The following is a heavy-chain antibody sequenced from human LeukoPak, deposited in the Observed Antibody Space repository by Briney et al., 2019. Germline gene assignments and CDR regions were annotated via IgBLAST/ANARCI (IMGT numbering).Heavy chain of an antibody. CDR3: ARVSSGSYYYYYYMDV. CDR1: GYTFTGYF. CDR2: INPDSGVT. J-gene: IGHJ6*03. Sequence: ASVKVSCKASGYTFTGYFMHWVRQAPGQGLEWMGWINPDSGVTNYGQKFQGRVTMTRDTSISTAYMELSSLMSEDTDVYYCARVSSGSYYYYYYMDVWGKGTTVTVSS. D-gene: IGHD3-10*01. V-gene: IGHV1-2*02.